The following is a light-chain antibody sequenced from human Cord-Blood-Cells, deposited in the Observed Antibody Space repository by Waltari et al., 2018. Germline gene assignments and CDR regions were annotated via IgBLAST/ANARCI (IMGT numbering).Light chain of an antibody. Sequence: QSVLTQPPSVSAAPGQKVTISCSGSSPNIRNNYVSWYQQLPGTAPKLLIYENNKRPSGIPDRFSGSKSGTSATLGITGLQTGDEADYYCGTWDSSLSVVFGGGTKLTVL. J-gene: IGLJ2*01. V-gene: IGLV1-51*02. CDR2: ENN. CDR1: SPNIRNNY. CDR3: GTWDSSLSVV.